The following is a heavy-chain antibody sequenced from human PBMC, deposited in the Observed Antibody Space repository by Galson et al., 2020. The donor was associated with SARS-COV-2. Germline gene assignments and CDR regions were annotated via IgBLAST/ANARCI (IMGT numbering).Heavy chain of an antibody. D-gene: IGHD6-19*01. J-gene: IGHJ1*01. Sequence: GGSLRLSCADSGFNFGTHTMAWVRQAPGKGLEWLSNICHDGACTYYADSVKGRFTISRDNSKNILFPQLNSLRVEDTAKYYGANGGGTGWATDFFQRWGQGALVTVSS. CDR2: ICHDGACT. V-gene: IGHV3-23*01. CDR1: GFNFGTHT. CDR3: ANGGGTGWATDFFQR.